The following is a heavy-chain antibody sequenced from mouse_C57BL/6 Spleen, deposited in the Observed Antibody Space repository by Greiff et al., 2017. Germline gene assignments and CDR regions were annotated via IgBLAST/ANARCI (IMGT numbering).Heavy chain of an antibody. J-gene: IGHJ3*01. V-gene: IGHV1-55*01. CDR3: AYYGYGAWFAY. D-gene: IGHD2-2*01. CDR1: GFTFSSYW. CDR2: IYPGSGST. Sequence: VQLLQSGGEFVKPGGSVKMSCTASGFTFSSYWITWVQQSPGKGLEWIGDIYPGSGSTNYHEKFKSRVTLSIDTSYNTVYMQISSLTSEDSAVYYCAYYGYGAWFAYWGQGTLVTVSA.